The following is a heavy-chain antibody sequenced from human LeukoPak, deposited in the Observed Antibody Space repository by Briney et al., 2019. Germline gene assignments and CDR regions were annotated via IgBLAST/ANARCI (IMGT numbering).Heavy chain of an antibody. D-gene: IGHD3-22*01. CDR1: GGTFSSYT. Sequence: SVNVSCKASGGTFSSYTISWVRQAPGQGLDGVGRIFPILGIANYAQKFQGRVTITADKSTSTAYMELSSLRSEDTAVYYCASQDNYDLIDYWGQGTLVTVSS. J-gene: IGHJ4*02. CDR3: ASQDNYDLIDY. CDR2: IFPILGIA. V-gene: IGHV1-69*02.